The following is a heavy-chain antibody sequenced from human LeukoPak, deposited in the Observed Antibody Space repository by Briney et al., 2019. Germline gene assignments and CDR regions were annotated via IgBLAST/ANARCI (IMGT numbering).Heavy chain of an antibody. D-gene: IGHD1-26*01. CDR3: ARAFADIVGATQYFQH. Sequence: ASVKVSCKVSGYTLTELSMHWVRQAPGKGLECLGRFDPEDGETIYAQKFQGRVTMTEDTSTDTAYMELSSLRSEDTAVYYCARAFADIVGATQYFQHWGQGTLVTVSS. J-gene: IGHJ1*01. CDR1: GYTLTELS. CDR2: FDPEDGET. V-gene: IGHV1-24*01.